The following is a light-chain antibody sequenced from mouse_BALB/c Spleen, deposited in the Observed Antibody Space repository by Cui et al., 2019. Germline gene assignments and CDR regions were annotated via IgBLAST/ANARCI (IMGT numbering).Light chain of an antibody. CDR2: STS. CDR3: QQRSSYPT. V-gene: IGKV4-57*01. CDR1: SSVRY. J-gene: IGKJ5*01. Sequence: QIVLTQSPAIMSASPGEKVTITCSASSSVRYMHWFQQKPGTSPKLWIYSTSNLASGVPARFSGSGSGTSYSLTISRMEAEDAATYYCQQRSSYPTFGAGTKLELK.